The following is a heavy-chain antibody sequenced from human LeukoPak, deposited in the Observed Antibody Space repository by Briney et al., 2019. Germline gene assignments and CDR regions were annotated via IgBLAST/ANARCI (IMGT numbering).Heavy chain of an antibody. J-gene: IGHJ5*02. D-gene: IGHD4-17*01. CDR3: ARDQRGYGDSSGASKWIDP. CDR1: GYTFTSYG. V-gene: IGHV1-18*01. Sequence: GASVKLSYKAAGYTFTSYGINWVRQAPGQGLEWMGGISPYNGNTKDAEKIQRRVTITTDTSTSTAYMELRSLSSDDTAVYYCARDQRGYGDSSGASKWIDPWGQGTLVTVSS. CDR2: ISPYNGNT.